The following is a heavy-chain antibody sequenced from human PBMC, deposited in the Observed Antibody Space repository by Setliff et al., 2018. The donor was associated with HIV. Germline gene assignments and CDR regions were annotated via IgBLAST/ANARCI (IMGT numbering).Heavy chain of an antibody. CDR1: GYTFTSYF. Sequence: WASVKVSCQAFGYTFTSYFLHWVRQAPGQGLEWLGIIDPNGGATNNAQKLQGRLTVTTDTSTGTLYMELSNLRSDDSAVYYCARAGGGATDQAFDIWGQGTMVPVSS. V-gene: IGHV1-46*01. J-gene: IGHJ3*02. D-gene: IGHD2-2*01. CDR2: IDPNGGAT. CDR3: ARAGGGATDQAFDI.